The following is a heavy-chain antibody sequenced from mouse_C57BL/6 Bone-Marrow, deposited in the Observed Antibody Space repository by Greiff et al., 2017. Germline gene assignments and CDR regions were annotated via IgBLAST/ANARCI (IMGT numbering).Heavy chain of an antibody. CDR2: ISNGGGST. V-gene: IGHV5-12*01. D-gene: IGHD2-4*01. CDR3: ARQDYDYAVYAMDY. Sequence: EVKVIESGGGLVQPGGSLKLSCAASGFTFSDYYMYWVRQTPEKRLEWVAYISNGGGSTYYPDTVKGRFTISRDNAKNTLYLQMSRLKSEDTAMYYCARQDYDYAVYAMDYWGQGTSGTVSS. J-gene: IGHJ4*01. CDR1: GFTFSDYY.